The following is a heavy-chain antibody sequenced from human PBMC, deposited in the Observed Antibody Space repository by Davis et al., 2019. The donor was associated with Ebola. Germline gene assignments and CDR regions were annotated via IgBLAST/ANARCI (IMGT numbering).Heavy chain of an antibody. D-gene: IGHD6-13*01. CDR1: GYTFTSYD. V-gene: IGHV1-8*01. J-gene: IGHJ2*01. Sequence: AASVKVSCKASGYTFTSYDINWVRQAPGQGLEWMGWMNPNSGNTGYAQKFQGRVTMTRNTSISTAYMELSSLRSEDTAVYYCARDARRPSSRYFDLWGRGTLVTVSS. CDR3: ARDARRPSSRYFDL. CDR2: MNPNSGNT.